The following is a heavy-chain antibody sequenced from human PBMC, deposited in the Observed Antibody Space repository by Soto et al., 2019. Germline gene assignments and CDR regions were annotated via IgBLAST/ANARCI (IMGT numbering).Heavy chain of an antibody. J-gene: IGHJ4*02. CDR2: IYYSGST. V-gene: IGHV4-39*01. Sequence: QLQLQESGPGLVKPSETLSLTCTVSGGSISSSSYYWGWIRQPPGKGLEWIGSIYYSGSTYYNPSRKSRVXXXVXASKNQFSLKLSSVTAADTAVYYCARHTPAISISDHWGQGTLVTVSS. CDR1: GGSISSSSYY. D-gene: IGHD2-15*01. CDR3: ARHTPAISISDH.